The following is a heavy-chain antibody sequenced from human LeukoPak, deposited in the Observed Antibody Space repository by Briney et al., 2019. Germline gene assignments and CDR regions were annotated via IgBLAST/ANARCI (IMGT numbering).Heavy chain of an antibody. D-gene: IGHD3-10*01. Sequence: PGGSLRLSCAASGFTFSSYSMNWVRQAPGKVLDWVSYISSSSSTVYYADSAKGRFTISIDNANNSPYLQMNSLRTDDTAAYSCARHLEPMVRGVINYWGQGTLVTASS. J-gene: IGHJ4*02. CDR1: GFTFSSYS. CDR2: ISSSSSTV. CDR3: ARHLEPMVRGVINY. V-gene: IGHV3-48*01.